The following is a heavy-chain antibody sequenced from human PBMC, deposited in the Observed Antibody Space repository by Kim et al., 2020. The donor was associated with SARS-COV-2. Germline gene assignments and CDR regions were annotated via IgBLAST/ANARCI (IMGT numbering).Heavy chain of an antibody. V-gene: IGHV2-70*01. J-gene: IGHJ4*02. Sequence: DKDYSTSLKTRLTISKDTSKNQVVLTMTNMDPVDTATYYCARGRPYYFDYWGQGTLVTVSS. CDR2: DK. CDR3: ARGRPYYFDY.